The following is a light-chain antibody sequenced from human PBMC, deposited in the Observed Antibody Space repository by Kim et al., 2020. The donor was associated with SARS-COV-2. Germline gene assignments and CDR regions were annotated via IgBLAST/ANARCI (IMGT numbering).Light chain of an antibody. J-gene: IGLJ3*02. Sequence: ELTQPPSASATPGQRVTISCSGRSSSIGVNPVNWYQQLPGTAPKVVIYDGDQRPSGVPDRFSGSKSGTSASLAISGLQSDDEADYYCAAWDAALNGWVFGGGTQLTVL. CDR2: DGD. V-gene: IGLV1-44*01. CDR3: AAWDAALNGWV. CDR1: SSSIGVNP.